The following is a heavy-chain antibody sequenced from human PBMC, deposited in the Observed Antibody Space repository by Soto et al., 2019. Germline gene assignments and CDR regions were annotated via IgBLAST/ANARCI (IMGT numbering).Heavy chain of an antibody. CDR1: GFTFSSYA. J-gene: IGHJ4*02. D-gene: IGHD2-2*01. V-gene: IGHV3-23*01. CDR3: AKDRPPQYEPDN. CDR2: ITGSGT. Sequence: GGCLRLSCTASGFTFSSYAMSWVRQAPGKGLEWVSVITGSGTYYADSVKGRFTISRDNSKNTLYLQMNSLRAEDTAVYYCAKDRPPQYEPDNWARGILVTVSS.